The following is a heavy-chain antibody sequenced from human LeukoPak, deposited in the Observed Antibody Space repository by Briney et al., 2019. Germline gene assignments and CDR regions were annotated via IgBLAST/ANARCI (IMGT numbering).Heavy chain of an antibody. V-gene: IGHV3-30*04. CDR2: VSYDGSNK. J-gene: IGHJ4*02. D-gene: IGHD4-17*01. Sequence: GGSLRLSCAASGFTFSNYAMHWVRQAPDKGLEWVAVVSYDGSNKYYADSVKGRFTISRDNSKNTLYLQMNRLRAEDTAVYYCARDSYGADYWGQGTLVTVSS. CDR3: ARDSYGADY. CDR1: GFTFSNYA.